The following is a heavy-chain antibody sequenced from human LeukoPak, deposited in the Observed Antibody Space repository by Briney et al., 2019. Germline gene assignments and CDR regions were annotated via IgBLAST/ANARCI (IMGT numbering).Heavy chain of an antibody. CDR3: ARGKYYFDY. CDR1: GASVSGDSISSYY. J-gene: IGHJ4*02. V-gene: IGHV4-61*01. Sequence: SETLSLTCTVSGASVSGDSISSYYWSWIRQPPGKGLEWIGSIYYSGSTNYNPSLKSRVTFSVDMSRNQFSLKVNSVTAADTAVYYCARGKYYFDYWGQGTLVTVSS. CDR2: IYYSGST.